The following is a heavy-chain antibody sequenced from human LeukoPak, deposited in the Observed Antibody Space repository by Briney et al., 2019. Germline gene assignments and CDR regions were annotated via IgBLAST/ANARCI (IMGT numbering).Heavy chain of an antibody. CDR2: ISGDGGST. V-gene: IGHV3-43*02. Sequence: PGGSLRLSXAASGFTFDDYAMRWDRQAPGKGLEWVSLISGDGGSTYYADSVKGRFTISRDNSKNSLYLQMNSLRTEDTALYYCAKDITGGSYYVWGQGTLVTVSS. D-gene: IGHD1-26*01. CDR1: GFTFDDYA. CDR3: AKDITGGSYYV. J-gene: IGHJ4*02.